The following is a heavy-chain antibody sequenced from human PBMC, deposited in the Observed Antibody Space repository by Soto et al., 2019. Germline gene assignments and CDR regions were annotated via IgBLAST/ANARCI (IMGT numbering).Heavy chain of an antibody. Sequence: SGALSLPCIVSGVSITSYHWSWIRQSAGKGLVWIAYTAYTGKNNYDPSLQSRVIIYIDTSTNQSSLKLTSMTAAATAVYYCGRDMHAGFTHYFESWGQGTLVTVSS. CDR1: GVSITSYH. CDR3: GRDMHAGFTHYFES. V-gene: IGHV4-59*01. J-gene: IGHJ4*02. CDR2: TAYTGKN. D-gene: IGHD2-8*01.